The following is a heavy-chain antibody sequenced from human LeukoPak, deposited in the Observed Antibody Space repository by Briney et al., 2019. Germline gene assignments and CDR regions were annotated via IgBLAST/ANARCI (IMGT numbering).Heavy chain of an antibody. CDR1: GFTFSSYS. CDR2: SSSSSSTI. D-gene: IGHD6-19*01. V-gene: IGHV3-48*04. CDR3: ARAIQPPMRYSSGWKAFDI. Sequence: GGSLRLSCAASGFTFSSYSMNWVRQAPGKGLEWVSYSSSSSSTIYYADSVKGRFTISRDNAKNSLYLQMNSLRAEDTAVYYCARAIQPPMRYSSGWKAFDIWGQGTMVTVSS. J-gene: IGHJ3*02.